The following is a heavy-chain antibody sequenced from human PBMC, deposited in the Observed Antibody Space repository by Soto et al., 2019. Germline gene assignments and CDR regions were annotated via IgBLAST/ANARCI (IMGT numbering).Heavy chain of an antibody. CDR2: ISGSGSNT. D-gene: IGHD2-8*01. CDR1: GVTFSTFA. Sequence: EVQLLESGGGLVQPGGSLRLSCVASGVTFSTFAMTWVRQAPGKGLEWVSGISGSGSNTYYADSVKGRFTISRDNSKNMMYLQMNSLRAEDMAIYYCATQAEGVLMGPLDCWGQGTMVIVSS. V-gene: IGHV3-23*01. CDR3: ATQAEGVLMGPLDC. J-gene: IGHJ4*02.